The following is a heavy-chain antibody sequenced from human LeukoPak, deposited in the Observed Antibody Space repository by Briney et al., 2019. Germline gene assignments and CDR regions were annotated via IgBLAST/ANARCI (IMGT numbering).Heavy chain of an antibody. Sequence: PSETLSLTCTVSGYSISSGYYWGWIRQPAGKGLEWIGRIYTSGSTNFNPSLKSRVTISVDTSKNQFSLKMSSVTAADTAVYFCARGGPPGYYYDYYMDVWGKGTTVTISS. V-gene: IGHV4-61*02. CDR3: ARGGPPGYYYDYYMDV. CDR1: GYSISSGYY. CDR2: IYTSGST. J-gene: IGHJ6*03.